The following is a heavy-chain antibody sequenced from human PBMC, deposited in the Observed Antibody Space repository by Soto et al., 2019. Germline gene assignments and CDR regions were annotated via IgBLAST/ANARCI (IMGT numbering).Heavy chain of an antibody. CDR1: GFSPSTSGLG. V-gene: IGHV2-5*01. J-gene: IGHJ3*02. Sequence: QITLKESGPTLVRRTQPLTLTCIFAGFSPSTSGLGVGWIRQPPGEALEWLALIYWNDDKRYSPSLKARLTITKDTSKNQVVLTMTNMDPVDTATYYCARMKTGTDAFDIWGQGTMVTVSS. CDR2: IYWNDDK. D-gene: IGHD3-9*01. CDR3: ARMKTGTDAFDI.